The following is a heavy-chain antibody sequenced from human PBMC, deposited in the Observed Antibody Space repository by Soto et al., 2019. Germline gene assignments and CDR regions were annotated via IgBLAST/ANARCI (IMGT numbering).Heavy chain of an antibody. Sequence: EVQLVESGGGLVKPGGSLRLSCAASGFTFSSYSMNWVRQAPGKGLEWVSSISSSSSYIYYADSVKGRFTISRDNAKNPLYLQMNSLRAEDTAVYYCARDRGYEARKDAFDIWGQGTMVTVSS. CDR1: GFTFSSYS. V-gene: IGHV3-21*01. J-gene: IGHJ3*02. CDR2: ISSSSSYI. D-gene: IGHD5-12*01. CDR3: ARDRGYEARKDAFDI.